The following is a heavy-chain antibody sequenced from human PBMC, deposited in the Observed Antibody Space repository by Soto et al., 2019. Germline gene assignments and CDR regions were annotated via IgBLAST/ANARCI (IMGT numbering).Heavy chain of an antibody. CDR2: IKHDGTET. J-gene: IGHJ5*02. D-gene: IGHD6-13*01. CDR3: ARAARVASA. CDR1: GCTFSTYW. V-gene: IGHV3-7*03. Sequence: EVQLVESGGGLVQPGGSLRLSCAASGCTFSTYWMSWVRQAPGKGLVWVANIKHDGTETYYVDSVKGRFTISRDNAKNSLYLQLNSLRAEDTAMYYCARAARVASAWGQGTLVTVSS.